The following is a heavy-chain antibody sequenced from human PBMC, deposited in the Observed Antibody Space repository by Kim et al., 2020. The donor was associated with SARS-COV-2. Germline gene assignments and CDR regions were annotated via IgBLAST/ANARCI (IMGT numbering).Heavy chain of an antibody. D-gene: IGHD2-15*01. J-gene: IGHJ6*02. CDR3: ASGLPDEYYYYGMDV. Sequence: LSLTCPVSGDSIANYYWTWIRQPPGRGLEWIGFVRNSGTTRYVPSLRSRVTISADTSKNQFFLTLTSVTAADTAVYYLASGLPDEYYYYGMDVWGQG. CDR2: VRNSGTT. CDR1: GDSIANYY. V-gene: IGHV4-59*01.